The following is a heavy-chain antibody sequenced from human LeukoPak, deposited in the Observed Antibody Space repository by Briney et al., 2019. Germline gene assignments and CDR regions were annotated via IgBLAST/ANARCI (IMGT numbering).Heavy chain of an antibody. V-gene: IGHV4-39*01. Sequence: PSETLSLTCTVSGGSISSSSYYWGWIRQPPGKGLEWIGSIYYSGSTYYNPSLKSRVTISVDTSKNQFSLKLSSVTAADTAVYYCARRYSSGYTSDYWGQGTLVTVSS. CDR1: GGSISSSSYY. J-gene: IGHJ4*02. CDR2: IYYSGST. CDR3: ARRYSSGYTSDY. D-gene: IGHD3-22*01.